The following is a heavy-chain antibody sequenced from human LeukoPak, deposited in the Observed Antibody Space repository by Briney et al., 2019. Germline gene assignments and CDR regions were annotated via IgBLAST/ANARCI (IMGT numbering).Heavy chain of an antibody. CDR1: GFTFSNYN. CDR3: AKDGGSGTSHFDY. J-gene: IGHJ4*02. Sequence: GGSLRLSCAASGFTFSNYNMNWVRQAPGKGLEWVSAISGSGGSTYYADSVKGRFTISRDNSKNTLYLQMNSLRAEDTAVYYCAKDGGSGTSHFDYWGQGTLVTVSS. CDR2: ISGSGGST. D-gene: IGHD3-10*01. V-gene: IGHV3-23*01.